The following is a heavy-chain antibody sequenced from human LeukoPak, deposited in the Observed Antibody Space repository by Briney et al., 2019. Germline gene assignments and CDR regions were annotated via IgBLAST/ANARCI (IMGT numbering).Heavy chain of an antibody. V-gene: IGHV3-48*01. J-gene: IGHJ4*02. CDR3: ARRGSVAPAAMAEGLDY. Sequence: GGSLRLPCGASGFTFSSYSMNWVRQAPGKGLEWVSYISSSTNTIHYGDSVKGRFTISRDNAKNSLYLQMNSLRAEDTAVYYCARRGSVAPAAMAEGLDYWGQGTLVTVSS. D-gene: IGHD2-2*01. CDR1: GFTFSSYS. CDR2: ISSSTNTI.